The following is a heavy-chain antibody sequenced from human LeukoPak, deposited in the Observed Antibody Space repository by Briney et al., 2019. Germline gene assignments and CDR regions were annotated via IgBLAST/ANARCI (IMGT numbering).Heavy chain of an antibody. Sequence: GGSLRLSCAASGFTFSSYWMRWVRQAPGKGLEWVANIKQDGSEKYYVDSVKGRFTISRDNAKNSLYLQMNSLRAEDTAVYYCAREGGTYYDILTGYYPECFQHWGQGTLVTVSS. J-gene: IGHJ1*01. CDR2: IKQDGSEK. V-gene: IGHV3-7*01. CDR3: AREGGTYYDILTGYYPECFQH. CDR1: GFTFSSYW. D-gene: IGHD3-9*01.